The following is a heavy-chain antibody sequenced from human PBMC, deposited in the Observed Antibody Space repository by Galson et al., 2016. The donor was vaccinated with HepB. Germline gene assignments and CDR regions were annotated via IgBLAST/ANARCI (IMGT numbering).Heavy chain of an antibody. V-gene: IGHV3-23*01. CDR3: ATRVVTLSDAFDI. CDR2: ISNSGDST. CDR1: GFTFSYYE. J-gene: IGHJ3*02. D-gene: IGHD2/OR15-2a*01. Sequence: SLRLSCAASGFTFSYYEMTWVRQAPGKGLEWVSRISNSGDSTDYAESVTGRFTIARDNSKNTLLLQMSGLRAEDTAVYYCATRVVTLSDAFDIWGQGAMVSVSS.